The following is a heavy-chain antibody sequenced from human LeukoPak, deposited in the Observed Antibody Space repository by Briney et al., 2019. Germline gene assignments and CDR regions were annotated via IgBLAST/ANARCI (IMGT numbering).Heavy chain of an antibody. D-gene: IGHD4-11*01. J-gene: IGHJ3*02. CDR3: ATVTRSWQAFDI. Sequence: GGSLRLSCAASGFTFSSYGMHWVRQAPGKGLEWVAVISYDGSNKYYADSVKGRFTISRDNSKNTLYLQMNSLRAEDTAVYYCATVTRSWQAFDIWGQGTMVTVSS. V-gene: IGHV3-30*03. CDR2: ISYDGSNK. CDR1: GFTFSSYG.